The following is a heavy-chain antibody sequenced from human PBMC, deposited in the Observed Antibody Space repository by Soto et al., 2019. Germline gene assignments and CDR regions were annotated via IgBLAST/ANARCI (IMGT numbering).Heavy chain of an antibody. CDR1: GYIFTSFD. Sequence: VQLVQSGAEVKKPGASVKVSCEASGYIFTSFDIHWVRQAPGQGLEWMGWMNPNKGHTGYAEKFQGRVTMTRNTSMKIAYMELSSLRSDDTAVYSCARGPNYFDYWGQGTLVTVSS. CDR2: MNPNKGHT. V-gene: IGHV1-8*01. CDR3: ARGPNYFDY. J-gene: IGHJ4*02.